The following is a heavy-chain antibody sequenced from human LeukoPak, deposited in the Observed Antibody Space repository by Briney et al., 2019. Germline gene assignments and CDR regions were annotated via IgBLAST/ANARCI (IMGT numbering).Heavy chain of an antibody. CDR2: INPNSGVT. Sequence: ASVKVSCKASGYTFTNYYFHWVRQAPGQGPEWMGWINPNSGVTSFAQKFKGRVTMTRDTSISTAYMEVNSLRSDDTAVYYCARGKAVSVTPWFDPWGQGTLVIVSS. CDR3: ARGKAVSVTPWFDP. V-gene: IGHV1-2*02. J-gene: IGHJ5*02. CDR1: GYTFTNYY. D-gene: IGHD6-19*01.